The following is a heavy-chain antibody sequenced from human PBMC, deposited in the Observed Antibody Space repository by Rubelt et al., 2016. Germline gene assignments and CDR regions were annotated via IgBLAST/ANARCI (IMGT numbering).Heavy chain of an antibody. Sequence: QVQLQQWGAGLLKPSETLSLTCAVYGGSFSGYYWSWIRQPPGKGLEWIGEINHSGSTNYNPSLKSRVTNSVDTSQNQFALKLGSVTAADTAVYYGARGRRGSSSWLGRDYYGMDVWGQGTTVTVSS. CDR2: INHSGST. D-gene: IGHD6-13*01. CDR1: GGSFSGYY. CDR3: ARGRRGSSSWLGRDYYGMDV. V-gene: IGHV4-34*01. J-gene: IGHJ6*02.